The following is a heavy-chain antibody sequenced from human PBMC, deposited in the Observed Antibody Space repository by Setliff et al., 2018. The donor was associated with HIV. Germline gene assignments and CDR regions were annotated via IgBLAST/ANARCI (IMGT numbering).Heavy chain of an antibody. D-gene: IGHD1-26*01. V-gene: IGHV4-61*09. CDR1: GGSISSGSYY. CDR3: ARRIIVGAISDVFDI. Sequence: SETLSLTCTVSGGSISSGSYYWSWIRQPAGKGLEWIGHIYTSGSTNYNPSLKSRVTISVDTSKNQFSLKLSSVTAADTAVYYCARRIIVGAISDVFDIWGQGTLVTVS. CDR2: IYTSGST. J-gene: IGHJ3*02.